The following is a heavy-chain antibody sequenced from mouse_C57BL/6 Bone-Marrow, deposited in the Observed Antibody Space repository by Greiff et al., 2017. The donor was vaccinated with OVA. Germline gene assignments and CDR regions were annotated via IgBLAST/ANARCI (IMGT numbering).Heavy chain of an antibody. J-gene: IGHJ4*01. CDR2: INPNNGGT. Sequence: DVQLQESGPELVKPGASVKIPCKASGYTFTDYNMDWVKQSHGKSLEWIGDINPNNGGTIYNQKFKGKATLTVDKSSSTAYMELRSLTSEDTAVYYCARSMMTTDYYYAMDYWGQGTSVTVSS. D-gene: IGHD2-4*01. V-gene: IGHV1-18*01. CDR3: ARSMMTTDYYYAMDY. CDR1: GYTFTDYN.